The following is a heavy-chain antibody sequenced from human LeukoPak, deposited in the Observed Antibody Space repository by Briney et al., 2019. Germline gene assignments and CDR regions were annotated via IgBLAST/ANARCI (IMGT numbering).Heavy chain of an antibody. CDR3: ARRIGGSAWYYFDF. V-gene: IGHV3-23*01. Sequence: GGSLRLSCAASGFTFSSYAMSWVRRASGKGLEWVSTISGSGDGTYYADSVKGRFTISRDNSKNTLFLQMNSLRAEDTAVYYCARRIGGSAWYYFDFWGQGTLVTVSS. D-gene: IGHD6-19*01. CDR1: GFTFSSYA. CDR2: ISGSGDGT. J-gene: IGHJ4*02.